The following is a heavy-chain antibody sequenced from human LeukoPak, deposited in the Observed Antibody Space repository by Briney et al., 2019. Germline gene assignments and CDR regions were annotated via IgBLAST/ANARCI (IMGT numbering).Heavy chain of an antibody. CDR1: GYTFTSYV. CDR3: ARGTDWNSPVGMDV. Sequence: ASVKVSCTASGYTFTSYVINWVRQATGQGLEWMGWMNPNSGNTGYAQKFQGRVTMTRNTSISTAYMELSSLRSEDTAVYYCARGTDWNSPVGMDVWGQGTTVTVSS. V-gene: IGHV1-8*01. D-gene: IGHD1-7*01. CDR2: MNPNSGNT. J-gene: IGHJ6*02.